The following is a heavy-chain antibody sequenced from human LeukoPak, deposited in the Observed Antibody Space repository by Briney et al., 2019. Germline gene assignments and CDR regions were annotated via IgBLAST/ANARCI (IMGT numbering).Heavy chain of an antibody. CDR1: AGSLSSYY. J-gene: IGHJ5*02. D-gene: IGHD2-2*01. CDR2: IYTGGTT. V-gene: IGHV4-4*07. CDR3: AREKPSTSDWFDP. Sequence: PETLSPTWPVSAGSLSSYYSSWNRPPAGEGLEWIGRIYTGGTTNNNPTPRRRVTMSVDTSKNQFSLKLSAVTAGDTAVYYCAREKPSTSDWFDPWGQGTLVTVSS.